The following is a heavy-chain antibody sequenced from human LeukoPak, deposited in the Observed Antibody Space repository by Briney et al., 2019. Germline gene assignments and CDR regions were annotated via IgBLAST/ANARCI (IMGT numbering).Heavy chain of an antibody. V-gene: IGHV1-8*01. CDR3: ARARRILEWLFQPPDY. J-gene: IGHJ4*02. D-gene: IGHD3-3*01. Sequence: ASVKVSYKASGYTFTSYDINWVRQATGQGLEWMGWMNPNSGNTGYAQKFQGRVTMTRNTSISTAYMELSSLRSEDTAVYYCARARRILEWLFQPPDYWGQGTLVTVSS. CDR2: MNPNSGNT. CDR1: GYTFTSYD.